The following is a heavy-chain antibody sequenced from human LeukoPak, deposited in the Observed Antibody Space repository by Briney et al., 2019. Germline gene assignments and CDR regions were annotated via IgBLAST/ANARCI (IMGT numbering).Heavy chain of an antibody. CDR2: IRYDGSNK. V-gene: IGHV3-30*02. J-gene: IGHJ4*02. CDR1: GFTFSSYG. D-gene: IGHD1-1*01. Sequence: GGSLRLSCAASGFTFSSYGMHWVRQAPGKGLEWVAFIRYDGSNKYYADSVKGRFTISRDNSKNTLYLQMNSLRAEDTAVYYCAKVAVERLTSYFDYWGQGTLVTVSS. CDR3: AKVAVERLTSYFDY.